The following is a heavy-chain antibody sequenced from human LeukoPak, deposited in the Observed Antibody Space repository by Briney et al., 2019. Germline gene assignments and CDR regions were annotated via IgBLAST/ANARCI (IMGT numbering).Heavy chain of an antibody. V-gene: IGHV3-9*01. CDR3: AKDMAVTTQGAFDI. Sequence: PGGSLRLSCAASGFTFDDYAMHWVRQAPGKGLEWVSGISWNSGSIGYADSVKGRFTISRDNAKNSLYLQMNSLRAEDTALCYCAKDMAVTTQGAFDIWGQGTMVTVSS. CDR2: ISWNSGSI. D-gene: IGHD2-21*02. J-gene: IGHJ3*02. CDR1: GFTFDDYA.